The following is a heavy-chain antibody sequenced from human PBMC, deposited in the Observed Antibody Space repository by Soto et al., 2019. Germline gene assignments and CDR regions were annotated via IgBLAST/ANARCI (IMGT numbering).Heavy chain of an antibody. CDR2: TYYSGST. D-gene: IGHD3-10*01. CDR3: ARGVNRGGYAFDI. V-gene: IGHV4-30-4*02. Sequence: PSETLSLTCTVSGGSISSGDYYWSWIRQPPGKGLEWIGYTYYSGSTYYNPSLKSRVTISVDTSKNQFSLKLSSVTAADTAVYYCARGVNRGGYAFDIWGQGTMVTVSS. CDR1: GGSISSGDYY. J-gene: IGHJ3*02.